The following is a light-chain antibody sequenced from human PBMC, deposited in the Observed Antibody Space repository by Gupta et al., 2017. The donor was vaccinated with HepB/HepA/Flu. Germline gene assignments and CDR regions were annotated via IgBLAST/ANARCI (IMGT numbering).Light chain of an antibody. J-gene: IGLJ1*01. CDR2: SNN. V-gene: IGLV1-44*01. CDR3: EAWDDSRNDFYV. CDR1: SSNIGSNN. Sequence: SVLPQPPSASGPPGQRVTISCSGSSSNIGSNNVNWYQQLPGTAPNLLIYSNNKRPSGVPDRCSGSKSGASAALAISGLQSEEEADYYCEAWDDSRNDFYVFGTGTKVTVL.